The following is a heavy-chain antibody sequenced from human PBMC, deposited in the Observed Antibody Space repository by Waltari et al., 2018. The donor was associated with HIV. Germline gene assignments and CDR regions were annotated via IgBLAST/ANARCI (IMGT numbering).Heavy chain of an antibody. Sequence: QVQLQQWGAGLLKPSETLSLTCAVYGGSFSGYYWSWIRQPPGKGLEWIGEINHSGSTNYNPSIKSRVTISVDTSKNQFSLKLSSVTAADTAVYYCARGWGSGGAFDIWGQGTMVTVSS. CDR1: GGSFSGYY. J-gene: IGHJ3*02. V-gene: IGHV4-34*01. CDR3: ARGWGSGGAFDI. CDR2: INHSGST. D-gene: IGHD3-16*01.